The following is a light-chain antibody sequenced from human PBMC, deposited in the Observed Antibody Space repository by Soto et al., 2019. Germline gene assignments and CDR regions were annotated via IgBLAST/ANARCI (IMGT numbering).Light chain of an antibody. CDR3: ATWDDSLRGVV. Sequence: QSALTQPPSASGTPGQWVTISCSGSSSNIETNDIYWHQQVPGSAPKLLIYSNDQRPSGVPDRFSASKSGTSASLAISGLRSEDEAEYFCATWDDSLRGVVFGGGTQLTVL. CDR1: SSNIETND. J-gene: IGLJ2*01. CDR2: SND. V-gene: IGLV1-47*02.